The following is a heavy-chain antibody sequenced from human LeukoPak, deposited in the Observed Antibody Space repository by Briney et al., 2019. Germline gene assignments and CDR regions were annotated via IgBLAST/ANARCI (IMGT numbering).Heavy chain of an antibody. V-gene: IGHV1-2*02. J-gene: IGHJ4*02. CDR1: GYTFTGYY. CDR3: TPAPYSSSWYYFDY. CDR2: INPKSGGT. Sequence: ASVKVSCTASGYTFTGYYMHWVRQAPGLGLEWMGLINPKSGGTNYAQKFQGRVTMTRDTSISTAYMELSRLTSDDTAVYYCTPAPYSSSWYYFDYWGQGTLVTVSS. D-gene: IGHD6-13*01.